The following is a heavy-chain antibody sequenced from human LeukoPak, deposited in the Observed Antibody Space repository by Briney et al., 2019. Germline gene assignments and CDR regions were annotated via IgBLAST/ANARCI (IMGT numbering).Heavy chain of an antibody. CDR2: INPSGGST. J-gene: IGHJ4*02. CDR1: GYTFTGYY. CDR3: ARDGSSWKLDY. D-gene: IGHD6-13*01. Sequence: GASVKVSCKASGYTFTGYYMHWVRQAPGQGLEWMGIINPSGGSTSYAQKFQGRVTMTRDTSTSTVYMELSSLRSEDTAVYYCARDGSSWKLDYWGQGTLVTVSS. V-gene: IGHV1-46*01.